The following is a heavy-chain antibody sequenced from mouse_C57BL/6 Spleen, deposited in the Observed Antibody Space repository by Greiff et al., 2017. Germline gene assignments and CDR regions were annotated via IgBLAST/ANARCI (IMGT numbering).Heavy chain of an antibody. V-gene: IGHV1-81*01. CDR2: IYPRSGNT. J-gene: IGHJ2*01. CDR3: ARDYGSSYDYCAY. Sequence: VQLQQSGAELARPGASVKLSCKASGYTFTSYGISWVKQRTGPGLEWIGEIYPRSGNTYYNEKFKGKATLTADKSSSTAYMELRSLTSEDSAVYFCARDYGSSYDYCAYWGQGTTLTGSS. CDR1: GYTFTSYG. D-gene: IGHD1-1*01.